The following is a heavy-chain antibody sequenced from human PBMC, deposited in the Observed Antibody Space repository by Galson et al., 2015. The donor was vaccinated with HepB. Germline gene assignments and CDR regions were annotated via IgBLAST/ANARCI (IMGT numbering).Heavy chain of an antibody. CDR3: ASLYCSSTSCYNWFDP. D-gene: IGHD2-2*01. V-gene: IGHV1-69*04. Sequence: SVKVSCKASGGTFSSYAISWVRQAPGQGLEWMGRIIPILGIANYAQKFQGRVTITADKSTSTAYMELSSLRSEDTAVYYCASLYCSSTSCYNWFDPWGQGTLVTVSS. CDR1: GGTFSSYA. J-gene: IGHJ5*02. CDR2: IIPILGIA.